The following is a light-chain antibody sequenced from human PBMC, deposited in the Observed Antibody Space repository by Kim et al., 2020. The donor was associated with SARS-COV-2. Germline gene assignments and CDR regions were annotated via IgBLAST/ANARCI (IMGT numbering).Light chain of an antibody. CDR1: QGISSY. CDR2: AAS. CDR3: LQHDSYPLT. J-gene: IGKJ4*01. Sequence: DIQMTQSPSAMSASVGDRVTITCRASQGISSYLAWFQQKPGIVPKRLIYAASSLQSGVPSRFSGSGSGTEFTLTISSLQPEDFATYYCLQHDSYPLTFGGGTKVDIK. V-gene: IGKV1-17*03.